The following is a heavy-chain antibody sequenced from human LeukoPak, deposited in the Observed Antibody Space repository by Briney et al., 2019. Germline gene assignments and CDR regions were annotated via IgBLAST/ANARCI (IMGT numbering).Heavy chain of an antibody. CDR2: IYTSGST. V-gene: IGHV4-61*02. CDR1: GGSISSGSYY. CDR3: ARMVFNRGNWFDP. J-gene: IGHJ5*02. D-gene: IGHD3-10*01. Sequence: PSETLSLTCTVSGGSISSGSYYWSWIRQPAGKGLEWIGRIYTSGSTNYNPSLKSRVTISVDTSKNQFSLKLSSVTAADTAVYYCARMVFNRGNWFDPWGQGTLVTVSS.